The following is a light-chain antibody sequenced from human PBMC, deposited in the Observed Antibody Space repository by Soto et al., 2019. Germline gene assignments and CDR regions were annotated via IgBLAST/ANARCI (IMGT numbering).Light chain of an antibody. CDR3: QSYDSSLSGSAYV. CDR2: GNS. V-gene: IGLV1-40*01. CDR1: SSNIGAGYD. Sequence: QSVLTQPPSVSGAPAQTVTISCTGSSSNIGAGYDVHWYQQLPGTAPKLLIYGNSNRPSGVPDRFSGSKSGTSASLAITGLQAEDEADYYCQSYDSSLSGSAYVFGTGTKVTV. J-gene: IGLJ1*01.